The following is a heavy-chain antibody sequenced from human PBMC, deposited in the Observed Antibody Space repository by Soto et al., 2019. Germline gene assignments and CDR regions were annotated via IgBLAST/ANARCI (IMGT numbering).Heavy chain of an antibody. CDR1: GGSISSSSYY. V-gene: IGHV4-39*07. J-gene: IGHJ4*02. CDR3: ARGPLDDPPFCPDY. Sequence: PSETLPLTCTVSGGSISSSSYYWGWIRQPPGKGLEWIGSIYYSGSTYHNPSLKSRVTISVDTSKNQFSLKLSSVTAADTAVYYCARGPLDDPPFCPDYWGQGTLVTVSS. CDR2: IYYSGST. D-gene: IGHD3-3*01.